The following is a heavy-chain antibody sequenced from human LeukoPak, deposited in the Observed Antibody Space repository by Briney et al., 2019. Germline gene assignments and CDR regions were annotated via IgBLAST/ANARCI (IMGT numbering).Heavy chain of an antibody. CDR2: INPNSGGT. Sequence: ASVKVSRKASGYTFTGYYMHWVRQAPGQGLEWMGWINPNSGGTNYAQKFQGRVTMTRDTSISTAYMELSRLRSDDTAVYYCALPYYDSSGYYYDGVPGYAFDIWGQGTMVTVSS. CDR3: ALPYYDSSGYYYDGVPGYAFDI. CDR1: GYTFTGYY. V-gene: IGHV1-2*02. D-gene: IGHD3-22*01. J-gene: IGHJ3*02.